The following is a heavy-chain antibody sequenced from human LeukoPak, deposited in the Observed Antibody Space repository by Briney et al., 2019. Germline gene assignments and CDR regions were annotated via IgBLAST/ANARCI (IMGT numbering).Heavy chain of an antibody. Sequence: ASVKVSCKASGYTFTSYDINWVRQATGQGLEWMGWMNPNSGNTGYAQKFQGRVTMTRNTSISTAYMELSRLRSDDTAVYYCAREGEMVRGVIISFFDYWGQGTLVTVSS. CDR2: MNPNSGNT. CDR3: AREGEMVRGVIISFFDY. D-gene: IGHD3-10*01. CDR1: GYTFTSYD. J-gene: IGHJ4*02. V-gene: IGHV1-8*01.